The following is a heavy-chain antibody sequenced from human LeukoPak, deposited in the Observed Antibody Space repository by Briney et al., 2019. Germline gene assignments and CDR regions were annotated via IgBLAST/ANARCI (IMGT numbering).Heavy chain of an antibody. J-gene: IGHJ6*03. CDR3: ARGIQGLLWFGELWEKNYYYYYMDV. Sequence: SETLSLTCAVYGGSFSGYYWSWIRQPPGKGLEWIGEINHSGSTNYNPSLKSRVTISVDTSKNQFSLKLSSVTAADTAVYYCARGIQGLLWFGELWEKNYYYYYMDVWGKGTTVTVSS. CDR2: INHSGST. V-gene: IGHV4-34*01. D-gene: IGHD3-10*01. CDR1: GGSFSGYY.